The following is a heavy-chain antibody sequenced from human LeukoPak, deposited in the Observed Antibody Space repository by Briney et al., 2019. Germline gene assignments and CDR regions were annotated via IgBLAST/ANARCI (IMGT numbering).Heavy chain of an antibody. V-gene: IGHV3-30*04. Sequence: GGSLRLSCAASGFTFSSYTIHWVRQPPGKGLEWVAVISYDGTNKYYADSVKGRFTISRDNSKNTLYLQMNSLRAEDTAVYYCAKDCPPSISARPINYYYYFMDVWGQGTTVTVSS. J-gene: IGHJ6*02. CDR1: GFTFSSYT. CDR3: AKDCPPSISARPINYYYYFMDV. CDR2: ISYDGTNK. D-gene: IGHD6-6*01.